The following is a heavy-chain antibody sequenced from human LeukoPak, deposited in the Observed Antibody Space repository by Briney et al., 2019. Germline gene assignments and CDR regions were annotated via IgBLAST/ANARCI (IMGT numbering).Heavy chain of an antibody. CDR3: ARGNGYKRKRNDY. CDR2: ISTSSNSM. Sequence: PGGSLRLSCAASGFTFSSYTMNWVRQAPGKGLEWVSFISTSSNSMYYADSVKGRLTISRDNAKNSLYLQMNSLRAEDTAVYYCARGNGYKRKRNDYWGQGTLVTVSS. D-gene: IGHD5-12*01. J-gene: IGHJ4*02. CDR1: GFTFSSYT. V-gene: IGHV3-21*01.